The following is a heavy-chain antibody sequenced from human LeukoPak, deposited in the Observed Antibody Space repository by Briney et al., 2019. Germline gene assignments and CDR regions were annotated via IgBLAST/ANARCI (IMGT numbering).Heavy chain of an antibody. CDR3: ARVRDRLFDY. J-gene: IGHJ4*02. CDR1: DGSISSSSYY. CDR2: IYYSGST. Sequence: SETLSLTCTVSDGSISSSSYYWSWIRQPPGKGLEWIGYIYYSGSTYYNPSLKSRVTISVDTSKNQFSLKLSSVTAADTAVYYCARVRDRLFDYWGQGTLVTVSS. D-gene: IGHD6-25*01. V-gene: IGHV4-31*03.